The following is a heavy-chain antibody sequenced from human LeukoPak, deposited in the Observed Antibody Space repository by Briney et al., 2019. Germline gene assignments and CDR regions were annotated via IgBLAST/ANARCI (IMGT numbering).Heavy chain of an antibody. J-gene: IGHJ5*02. CDR1: GGSISSSNYY. CDR2: IHYSETT. Sequence: PSETLSLTCTVSGGSISSSNYYWGWIRQPPGKGLEWIASIHYSETTYYNPSLKSRVTISVDTSKNHFSLKLSSVTAADTAVYYCARTPPGGSGSTSWFDPWGQGTLVTVSS. D-gene: IGHD6-19*01. V-gene: IGHV4-39*02. CDR3: ARTPPGGSGSTSWFDP.